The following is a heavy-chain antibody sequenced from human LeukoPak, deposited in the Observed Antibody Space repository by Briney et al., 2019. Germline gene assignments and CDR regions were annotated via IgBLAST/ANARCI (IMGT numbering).Heavy chain of an antibody. CDR2: IYNSGTA. J-gene: IGHJ2*01. CDR1: GVSISTTDYY. V-gene: IGHV4-30-4*08. CDR3: TRVNWYFDL. Sequence: SQTLSLTRTVSGVSISTTDYYWGWVRQPPGKGLEWIGYIYNSGTAYYNPSLKSRVTVSVDTSKNQFSLKLTSVTAADTAIYYCTRVNWYFDLWGRGTLVTVSP.